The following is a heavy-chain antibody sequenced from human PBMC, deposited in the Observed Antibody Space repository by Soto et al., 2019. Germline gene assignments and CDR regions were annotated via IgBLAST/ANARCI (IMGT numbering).Heavy chain of an antibody. V-gene: IGHV4-39*01. CDR1: GGSISSSSYY. CDR3: ARLSRYCTGGSCYPEDFDY. D-gene: IGHD2-15*01. J-gene: IGHJ4*02. Sequence: SETLSLTCTVSGGSISSSSYYWGWIRQPPGKGLEWIGSIFYSGSAYYTPSLKSRVTISVDTSKNQFSLKLSSVTAADTAVYYCARLSRYCTGGSCYPEDFDYWGQGTLVTVSS. CDR2: IFYSGSA.